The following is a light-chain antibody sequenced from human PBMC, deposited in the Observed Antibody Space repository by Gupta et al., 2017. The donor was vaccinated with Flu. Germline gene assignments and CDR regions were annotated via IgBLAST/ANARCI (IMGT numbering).Light chain of an antibody. CDR1: SSDVGGYNY. CDR2: EVS. J-gene: IGLJ2*01. CDR3: SSYAGSNNYVV. V-gene: IGLV2-8*01. Sequence: QSALTPPPSPSGSPGQSVTISCTGTSSDVGGYNYVSWYQQHPGKAPKLMIYEVSKRPSGVPDRFSGSKSGNTASLTVSGLQAEDEAEYYCSSYAGSNNYVVFGGGTKLTVL.